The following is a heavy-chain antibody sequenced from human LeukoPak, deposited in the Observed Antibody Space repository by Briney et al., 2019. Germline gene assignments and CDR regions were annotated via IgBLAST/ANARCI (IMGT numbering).Heavy chain of an antibody. CDR1: GYTFSDYY. J-gene: IGHJ6*03. V-gene: IGHV1-46*01. CDR2: INPSGGST. D-gene: IGHD5-24*01. Sequence: GASVKVSCKASGYTFSDYYMHWVRQAPGQGLEWMGIINPSGGSTSYAQKFQGRVTMTRDMSTSTVYMELSSLRSEDTAVYYCARAPNRDGYHYYYYMDVWGKGTTVTVSS. CDR3: ARAPNRDGYHYYYYMDV.